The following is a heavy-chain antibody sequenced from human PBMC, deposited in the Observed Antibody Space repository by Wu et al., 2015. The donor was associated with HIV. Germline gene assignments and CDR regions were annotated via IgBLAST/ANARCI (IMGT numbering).Heavy chain of an antibody. CDR1: GYIFTDYY. D-gene: IGHD3-10*01. V-gene: IGHV1-2*02. CDR3: TRDELFRVDDAFDM. Sequence: QVQLLQSGAEVRKPGASVRVSCKTSGYIFTDYYIHWVRQAPGQGLQWMGWIIPHSGDTNSAQKFQGRVTLTRDTSISTAYMELSSLKSDDTAVYYCTRDELFRVDDAFDMWAKGHWSPSLQ. CDR2: IIPHSGDT. J-gene: IGHJ3*02.